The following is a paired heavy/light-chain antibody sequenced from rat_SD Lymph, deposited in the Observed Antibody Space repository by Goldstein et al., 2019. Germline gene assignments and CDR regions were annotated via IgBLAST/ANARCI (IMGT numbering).Light chain of an antibody. CDR2: KTN. J-gene: IGKJ2-1*01. Sequence: IQLTQSPSLLSASVGDRVTLSCKGSQNINNYLAWYQQKLGEAPKLLIYKTNNLYTGIPSRFSGSGSGTDYTLTISSLHSEDLATYYCYQYNNGHTFGAGTKLELK. CDR1: QNINNY. CDR3: YQYNNGHT. V-gene: IGKV15S2*01.
Heavy chain of an antibody. D-gene: IGHD5-1*01. CDR3: TMPSNWELREDFDF. CDR2: IKPKSTNYAT. CDR1: GFTFTIAW. V-gene: IGHV6-10*01. Sequence: EVQLMETGGGLVQPGKSLKLTCATSGFTFTIAWMNWVRQSPERGLEWLARIKPKSTNYATEYAESVRGRFTISRDDSKSSIYLQMNSLKEEDTATYYCTMPSNWELREDFDFWGPGTMVTVSS. J-gene: IGHJ1*01.